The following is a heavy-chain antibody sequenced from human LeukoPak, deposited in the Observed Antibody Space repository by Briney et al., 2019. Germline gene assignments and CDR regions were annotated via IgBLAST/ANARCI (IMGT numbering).Heavy chain of an antibody. D-gene: IGHD4-23*01. CDR1: GFIFSDHY. CDR3: ATTTVVTQGSDY. V-gene: IGHV3-72*01. CDR2: SRNKANSYTT. J-gene: IGHJ4*02. Sequence: PGGSLRLSCAVSGFIFSDHYMDRVRQAPGKGLEWLGRSRNKANSYTTEYAASVKGRFTISRDESNHSLFLQMNSLKSDDTAVYYCATTTVVTQGSDYWGQGTLVTVSS.